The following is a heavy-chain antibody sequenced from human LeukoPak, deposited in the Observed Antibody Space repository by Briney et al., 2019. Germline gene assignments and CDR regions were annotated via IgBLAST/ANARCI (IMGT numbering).Heavy chain of an antibody. J-gene: IGHJ6*04. CDR2: ISGSGGST. CDR3: AKGAAAGLYSYGMDV. CDR1: GFTFRSYA. V-gene: IGHV3-23*01. D-gene: IGHD6-13*01. Sequence: GGSLRLSCAASGFTFRSYAMSWVRQAPGKGLEWVSAISGSGGSTYYADSVKGRFTISRDNSKNTLYLQMNSLRAEDTAVYYCAKGAAAGLYSYGMDVWGKGTTVTVSS.